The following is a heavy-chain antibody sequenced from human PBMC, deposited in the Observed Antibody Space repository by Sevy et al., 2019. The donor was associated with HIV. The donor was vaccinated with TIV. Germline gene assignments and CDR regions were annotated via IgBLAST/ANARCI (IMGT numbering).Heavy chain of an antibody. V-gene: IGHV4-34*01. CDR1: GGSFSGYY. J-gene: IGHJ3*02. CDR3: ARHCGSTSCSHAFDI. CDR2: INHSGST. D-gene: IGHD2-2*01. Sequence: SETLSLTCAVYGGSFSGYYWSWIRQPPGKELEWIGEINHSGSTNYTPSLKSRVTISVDTSKNQFSLKLSFVTAADTAVYYCARHCGSTSCSHAFDIWGQGTMVTVSS.